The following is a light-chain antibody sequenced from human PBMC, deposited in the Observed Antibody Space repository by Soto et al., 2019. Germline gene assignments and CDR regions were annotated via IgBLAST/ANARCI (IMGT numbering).Light chain of an antibody. CDR2: GAS. Sequence: EIVLTQSPGTLSLSPGERATLSCRASQSVSSSYLAWYQQKPGQAPRLLIYGASSRATRIPDRFSGSGSGTHFTLTISRMEPEDFAVYYCQQYGSSHWTCGQGTKVEIK. CDR1: QSVSSSY. V-gene: IGKV3-20*01. J-gene: IGKJ1*01. CDR3: QQYGSSHWT.